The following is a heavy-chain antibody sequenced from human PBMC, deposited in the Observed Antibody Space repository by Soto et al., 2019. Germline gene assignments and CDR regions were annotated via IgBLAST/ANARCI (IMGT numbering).Heavy chain of an antibody. CDR3: ARDHHPYYYDSSGSHYFDY. D-gene: IGHD3-22*01. CDR2: IIPIFGTA. J-gene: IGHJ4*02. CDR1: GGTFSSYA. V-gene: IGHV1-69*06. Sequence: SVKVSCKASGGTFSSYAISWVRQAPGQGLEWMGGIIPIFGTANYAQKFQGRVTITADKSTSTAYMELSSLRSEDTAVYYCARDHHPYYYDSSGSHYFDYWGQGALVTSPQ.